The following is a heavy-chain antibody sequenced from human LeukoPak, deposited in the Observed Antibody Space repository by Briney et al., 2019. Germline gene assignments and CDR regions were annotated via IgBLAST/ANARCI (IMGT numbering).Heavy chain of an antibody. Sequence: SEALSLTCTVSGGSISSYYWSWIRQPAGKGLEWIGRIYTSGSTNYNPSLKSRVTMSVDTSKNQFSLKLSSVTVADTAVYYCARLSYDSSGYNKFDYWGQGTLVTVSS. D-gene: IGHD3-22*01. CDR3: ARLSYDSSGYNKFDY. CDR2: IYTSGST. J-gene: IGHJ4*02. V-gene: IGHV4-4*07. CDR1: GGSISSYY.